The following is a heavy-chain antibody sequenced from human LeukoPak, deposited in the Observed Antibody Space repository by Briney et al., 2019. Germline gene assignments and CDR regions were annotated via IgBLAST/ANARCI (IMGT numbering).Heavy chain of an antibody. Sequence: ASVKVSCKASGYTFTSYYMHWVRQAPGQGLEWMGIINPSGDSTRYAQKFQGRVTMTRDMSTSTAYMELRSLRSDDTAVYYCARDRTRLYYDFWSANWFDPWGQGTLVTVSS. CDR1: GYTFTSYY. J-gene: IGHJ5*02. CDR3: ARDRTRLYYDFWSANWFDP. CDR2: INPSGDST. V-gene: IGHV1-46*01. D-gene: IGHD3-3*01.